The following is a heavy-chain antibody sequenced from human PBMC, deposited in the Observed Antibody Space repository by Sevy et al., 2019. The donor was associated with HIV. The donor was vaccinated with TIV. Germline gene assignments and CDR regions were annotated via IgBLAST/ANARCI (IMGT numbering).Heavy chain of an antibody. CDR3: ARDAPKYISSCQLNL. D-gene: IGHD6-13*01. CDR2: ISWNGGST. CDR1: GFTFDDYT. V-gene: IGHV3-43*01. J-gene: IGHJ2*01. Sequence: GGSLRLSCAASGFTFDDYTMHWVRQAPGKGLEWMSLISWNGGSTYYSDSVKGRFTVSRDNSKNSLFLQMNSLRTEDTALYYCARDAPKYISSCQLNLWGRGTLVTVSS.